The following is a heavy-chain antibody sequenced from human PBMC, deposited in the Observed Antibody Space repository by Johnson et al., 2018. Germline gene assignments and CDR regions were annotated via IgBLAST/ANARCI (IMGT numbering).Heavy chain of an antibody. Sequence: VQSGGSLRLSCAASGFTFSNYAMSWVRQAPGKGLEWVSTISNNGGTTYDADSVKGRFTISRHNSKNTLYLQMNSLRADDTAVYYCAKRHYYGSGSYDIWGQGTMVTVST. V-gene: IGHV3-23*01. D-gene: IGHD3-10*01. CDR1: GFTFSNYA. CDR3: AKRHYYGSGSYDI. CDR2: ISNNGGTT. J-gene: IGHJ3*02.